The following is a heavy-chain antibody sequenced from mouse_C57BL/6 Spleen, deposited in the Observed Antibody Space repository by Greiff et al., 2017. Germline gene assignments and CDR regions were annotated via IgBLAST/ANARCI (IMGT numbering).Heavy chain of an antibody. CDR2: LNPNYGTT. Sequence: VQLQQSGPELVKPGASVKISCTASGYSFTDYNMNWVKPSNGKSLEWIGILNPNYGTTSYNKKFKDKATLTVDQSSSTAYMQLNSLTSEDSAVYYCAREGYYGSSSYWGQGTTLTVSS. J-gene: IGHJ2*01. D-gene: IGHD1-1*01. CDR3: AREGYYGSSSY. CDR1: GYSFTDYN. V-gene: IGHV1-39*01.